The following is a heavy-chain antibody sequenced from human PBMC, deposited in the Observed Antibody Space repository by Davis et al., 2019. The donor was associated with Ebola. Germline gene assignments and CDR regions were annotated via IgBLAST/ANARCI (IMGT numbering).Heavy chain of an antibody. Sequence: GESLKISCAASGFTFSSYGMHWVRQAPGKGLEWVAVIWYDGSNKYYADSVKGRFTISRDNSKNTLYLQMNSLRAEDTAVYYCARAIYYYGSGKNNMDVWGKGTTVTVSS. J-gene: IGHJ6*03. CDR1: GFTFSSYG. CDR3: ARAIYYYGSGKNNMDV. CDR2: IWYDGSNK. V-gene: IGHV3-33*01. D-gene: IGHD3-10*01.